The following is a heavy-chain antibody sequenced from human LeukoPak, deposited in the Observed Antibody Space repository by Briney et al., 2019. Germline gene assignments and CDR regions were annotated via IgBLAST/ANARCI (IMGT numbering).Heavy chain of an antibody. CDR1: GGSISSGGYY. Sequence: SETLSLTCTVSGGSISSGGYYWSWIRQPPGKGLEWIGYIYHSGSTYYNPSLKSRVTISVDRSKNQFSLKLSSVTAADTAVYYCARGRYSSSSGYYFDYWGQGTLVTVSS. D-gene: IGHD6-6*01. V-gene: IGHV4-30-2*01. J-gene: IGHJ4*02. CDR2: IYHSGST. CDR3: ARGRYSSSSGYYFDY.